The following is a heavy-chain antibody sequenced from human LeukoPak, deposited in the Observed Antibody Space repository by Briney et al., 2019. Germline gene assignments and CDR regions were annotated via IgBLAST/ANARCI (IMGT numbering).Heavy chain of an antibody. Sequence: GGSLRLSCAASGFTVSNNYMSWVRQAAGKGLEWVSIIDSGGSTYYADSVKGRFTISRDNSKNTLYLQMNGLRAEDTAVYYCARAEYYYGSGSYYYMDVWGKGTTVTISS. J-gene: IGHJ6*03. CDR1: GFTVSNNY. CDR3: ARAEYYYGSGSYYYMDV. D-gene: IGHD3-10*01. V-gene: IGHV3-66*01. CDR2: IDSGGST.